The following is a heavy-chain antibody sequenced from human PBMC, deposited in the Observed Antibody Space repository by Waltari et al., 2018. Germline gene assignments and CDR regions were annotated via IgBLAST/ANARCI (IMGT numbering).Heavy chain of an antibody. J-gene: IGHJ4*02. D-gene: IGHD3-22*01. CDR1: GYTFTGYY. CDR2: INPNSGGT. Sequence: QVQLVQSGAEVKKPGASVKVSCKASGYTFTGYYMHWVRQAPGQGLEWMGWINPNSGGTNYAQKFQGRVTMTRDTSISTAYMELSRLKSDDTAVYYCARAARPNYYDSSAPFDYWGQGTLVTVSS. CDR3: ARAARPNYYDSSAPFDY. V-gene: IGHV1-2*02.